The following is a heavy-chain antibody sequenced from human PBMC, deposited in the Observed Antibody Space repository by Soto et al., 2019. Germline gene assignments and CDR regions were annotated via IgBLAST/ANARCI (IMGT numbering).Heavy chain of an antibody. D-gene: IGHD1-1*01. CDR3: AKARGANNWANYYGLDV. Sequence: GGSLRLSCAAAGFILANYGMHWVRQAPGKGLEWVGLITYEGSNEYYADAVKGRFTISRDNAKNMVSLQMDSLRAEDTAVYYCAKARGANNWANYYGLDVWGQGTTVTVSS. CDR1: GFILANYG. V-gene: IGHV3-30*18. J-gene: IGHJ6*02. CDR2: ITYEGSNE.